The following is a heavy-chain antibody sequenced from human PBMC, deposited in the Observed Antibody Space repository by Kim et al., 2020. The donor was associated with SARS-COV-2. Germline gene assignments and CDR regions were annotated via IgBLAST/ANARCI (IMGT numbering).Heavy chain of an antibody. CDR3: AKPVGSLGRLHYYYYYALDV. CDR2: ISGSGTST. J-gene: IGHJ6*02. CDR1: GFTFSSYA. V-gene: IGHV3-23*01. Sequence: GGSLRLSCAASGFTFSSYAMSWVRQAPGKGLEWVSAISGSGTSTYYADSVKGRFTISRDNSRNTLYLQMNSLRAEDTAVYYCAKPVGSLGRLHYYYYYALDVWGLGTTVTVSS. D-gene: IGHD3-10*01.